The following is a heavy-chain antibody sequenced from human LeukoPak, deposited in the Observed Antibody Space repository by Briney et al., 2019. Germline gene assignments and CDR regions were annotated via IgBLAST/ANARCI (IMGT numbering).Heavy chain of an antibody. V-gene: IGHV4-34*01. CDR2: INHSGST. J-gene: IGHJ3*02. CDR1: GGSFSGYY. CDR3: ARGSVPLDAFDI. Sequence: SETLSLTCAVYGGSFSGYYWSWIRQPPGKGLEWIGEINHSGSTNYNPSLKSRVTISVGTSKNQFSLKLSSVTAADTAVYYCARGSVPLDAFDIWGQGTMVTVSS. D-gene: IGHD6-6*01.